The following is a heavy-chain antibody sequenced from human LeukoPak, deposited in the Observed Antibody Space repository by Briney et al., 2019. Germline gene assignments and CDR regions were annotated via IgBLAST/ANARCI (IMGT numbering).Heavy chain of an antibody. CDR1: GYSFSTYW. CDR2: IYPGDSDT. Sequence: KHGESLKISCKGSGYSFSTYWIGWVRQMPGKGLEWMGIIYPGDSDTRYSPSFQGQVTISADKSISSAYLQWSSLKASDTAMYYCAIGDSSYYFDYWGQGTLVTVSS. J-gene: IGHJ4*02. V-gene: IGHV5-51*01. CDR3: AIGDSSYYFDY. D-gene: IGHD2-15*01.